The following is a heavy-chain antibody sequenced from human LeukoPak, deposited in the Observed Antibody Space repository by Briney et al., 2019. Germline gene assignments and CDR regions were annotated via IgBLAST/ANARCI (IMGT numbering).Heavy chain of an antibody. Sequence: SETLSLTCSVSGASIFSTTFYWGWIRQPPGKGLEWTGSMYYDGSTYYNPSLKSRVSISVDTSNNQFSLKLTSVTAADTAVYFCARRSDSGSDDGEDYFDFWGQGTLVTISS. CDR2: MYYDGST. V-gene: IGHV4-39*01. CDR1: GASIFSTTFY. J-gene: IGHJ4*02. D-gene: IGHD1-26*01. CDR3: ARRSDSGSDDGEDYFDF.